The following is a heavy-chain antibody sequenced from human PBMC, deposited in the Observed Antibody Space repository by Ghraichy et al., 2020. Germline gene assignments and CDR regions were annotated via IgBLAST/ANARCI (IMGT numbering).Heavy chain of an antibody. D-gene: IGHD6-19*01. Sequence: GGSLRLSCVVSEFTFSNYAMTWVRQTPGKGLEWVSTSSGSGGYSYYADSVKGRFTVSRDDAKNTLYLQMNSLSPEDTALYYCAKGGDSTGWHLTYFHYWGQGTLVTVSS. J-gene: IGHJ4*02. CDR2: SSGSGGYS. V-gene: IGHV3-23*01. CDR1: EFTFSNYA. CDR3: AKGGDSTGWHLTYFHY.